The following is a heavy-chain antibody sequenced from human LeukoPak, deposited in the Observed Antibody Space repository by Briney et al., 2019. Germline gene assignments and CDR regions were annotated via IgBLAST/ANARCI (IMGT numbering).Heavy chain of an antibody. CDR2: IYSGGST. V-gene: IGHV3-53*01. CDR3: AKGSGINHYHWIDP. CDR1: GFTVSSNY. J-gene: IGHJ5*02. Sequence: PGGSLRLSCAASGFTVSSNYMNWVRQAPGKGLEWVSVIYSGGSTYYADSVKGRFTISRDNSKNTLYLQMSGLRAEDTAVYYCAKGSGINHYHWIDPWGQGTLVTVSS. D-gene: IGHD1-14*01.